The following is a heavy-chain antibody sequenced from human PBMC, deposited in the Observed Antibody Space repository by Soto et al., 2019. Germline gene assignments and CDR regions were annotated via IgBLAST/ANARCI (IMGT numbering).Heavy chain of an antibody. V-gene: IGHV3-23*01. Sequence: EVQLLESGGGLVQPGGSLRLSCAASGFTFSSDAMSWVRQAPGKGLEWVSAISGSGGSTYYADSVKGRFTISRDNSKNTLYLQMNSLRAEDTAVYYFATKTYYYDTSGYYYPDWGQGTLVTVSS. J-gene: IGHJ4*02. D-gene: IGHD3-22*01. CDR3: ATKTYYYDTSGYYYPD. CDR2: ISGSGGST. CDR1: GFTFSSDA.